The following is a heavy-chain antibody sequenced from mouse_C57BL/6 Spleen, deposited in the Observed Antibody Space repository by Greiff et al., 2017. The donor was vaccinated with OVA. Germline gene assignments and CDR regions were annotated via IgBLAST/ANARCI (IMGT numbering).Heavy chain of an antibody. Sequence: VHVKQSGPELVKPGASVKISCKASGYSFTDYNMNWVKQSNGKSLEWIGVINPNYGTTSYNQKFKGKATLTVDQSSSTAYMQLNSLTSEDSAVYYCATPRWDEGYFDVWGTGTTVTVSS. J-gene: IGHJ1*03. CDR2: INPNYGTT. CDR1: GYSFTDYN. D-gene: IGHD4-1*01. V-gene: IGHV1-39*01. CDR3: ATPRWDEGYFDV.